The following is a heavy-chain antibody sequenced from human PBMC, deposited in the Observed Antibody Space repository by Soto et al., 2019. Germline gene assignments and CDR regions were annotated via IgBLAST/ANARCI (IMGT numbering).Heavy chain of an antibody. CDR3: PRELVDAVTARGLYGMAL. Sequence: QVQLVQSGAEVKKPGSSVKVSCKASGGTFSSYAISWVRQAPGQGLEGMGGIIPIFGTANYAQKFQGRVTITADQSTRTGYLGLGSLTSEDTAVYYCPRELVDAVTARGLYGMALWGQGTTVTVSS. CDR1: GGTFSSYA. J-gene: IGHJ6*02. CDR2: IIPIFGTA. V-gene: IGHV1-69*01. D-gene: IGHD2-2*01.